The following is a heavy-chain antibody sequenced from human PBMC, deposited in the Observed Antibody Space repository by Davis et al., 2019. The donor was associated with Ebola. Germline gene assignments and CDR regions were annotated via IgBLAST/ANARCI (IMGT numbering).Heavy chain of an antibody. J-gene: IGHJ4*02. CDR2: ISGNGGST. V-gene: IGHV3-23*01. CDR1: GFTFSSYG. D-gene: IGHD1-26*01. CDR3: AKASGGIGGSVDY. Sequence: GESLKISCAASGFTFSSYGMHWVRQAPGKGLEWVSSISGNGGSTYSADSVKGRFIISRDNSKNTLYLQVNSLRADDTAVYYCAKASGGIGGSVDYWGQGALVTVSS.